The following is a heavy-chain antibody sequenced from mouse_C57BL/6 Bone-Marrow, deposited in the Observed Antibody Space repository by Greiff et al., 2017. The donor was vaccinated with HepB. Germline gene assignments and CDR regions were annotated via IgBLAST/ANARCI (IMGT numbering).Heavy chain of an antibody. CDR1: GFTFSSYA. CDR2: ISDGGSYT. CDR3: ARDGLHFDY. J-gene: IGHJ2*01. V-gene: IGHV5-4*01. Sequence: EVNVVESGGGLVKPGGSLKLSCAASGFTFSSYAMSWVRQTPEKRLEWVATISDGGSYTYYPDNVKGRFTISRDNAKNNLYLQMSHLKSEDTAMYYCARDGLHFDYWGQGTTLTVSS.